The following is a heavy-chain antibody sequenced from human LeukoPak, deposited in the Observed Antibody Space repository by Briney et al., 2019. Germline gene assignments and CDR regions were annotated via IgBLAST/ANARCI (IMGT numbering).Heavy chain of an antibody. CDR2: IKQDGSEK. D-gene: IGHD6-13*01. J-gene: IGHJ3*02. CDR1: GFTFSSYG. V-gene: IGHV3-7*01. CDR3: ARESVSSWAFDAFDI. Sequence: GGSLRLSCAASGFTFSSYGMHWVRQAPGKGLEWVANIKQDGSEKYYVDSVKGRFTISRDNAKNSLYLQMNSLRAEDTAVYYCARESVSSWAFDAFDIWGQGTMVTVSS.